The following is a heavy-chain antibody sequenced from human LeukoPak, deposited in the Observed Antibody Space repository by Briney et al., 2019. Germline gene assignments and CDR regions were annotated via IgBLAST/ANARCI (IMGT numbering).Heavy chain of an antibody. Sequence: GGSLRLSCTASGFTVRSNYMFWVRQVPGKGLECVSVIYSDGSAYYADSVKGRFTISRDSSMNTLFLQMNSLRAEDTAMYYCAGALYYNYYETRYFAYWGQGTPVTVSS. CDR2: IYSDGSA. CDR1: GFTVRSNY. D-gene: IGHD3-22*01. CDR3: AGALYYNYYETRYFAY. V-gene: IGHV3-53*01. J-gene: IGHJ4*02.